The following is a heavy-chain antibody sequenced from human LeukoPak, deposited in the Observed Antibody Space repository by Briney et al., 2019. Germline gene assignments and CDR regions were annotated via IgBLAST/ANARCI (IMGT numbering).Heavy chain of an antibody. CDR2: INHSGST. V-gene: IGHV4-34*01. J-gene: IGHJ5*02. CDR3: ARGRRVYGSGSYLRNWFDP. CDR1: GGSSSAYY. D-gene: IGHD3-10*01. Sequence: PSETLSHTCAVYGGSSSAYYWSWIRPPPGKGLEWIGEINHSGSTNYNPSLKSRVTISVDTSKNQFSLKLSSVTAADKAVYYCARGRRVYGSGSYLRNWFDPWGQGTLVTVSS.